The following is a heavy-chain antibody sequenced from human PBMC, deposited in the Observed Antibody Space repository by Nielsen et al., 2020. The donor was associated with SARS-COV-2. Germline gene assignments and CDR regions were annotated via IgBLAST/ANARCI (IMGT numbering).Heavy chain of an antibody. CDR1: GYTFTGYY. V-gene: IGHV1-2*04. D-gene: IGHD3-9*01. Sequence: ASVKVSCKASGYTFTGYYMHWVRQAPGQGLEWMGWINPNSGGTNYAQKFQGWVTMTRDTSTSTVYMELSSLRSEDTAVYYCAREGILTGPDYWGQGTLVTVSS. CDR3: AREGILTGPDY. CDR2: INPNSGGT. J-gene: IGHJ4*02.